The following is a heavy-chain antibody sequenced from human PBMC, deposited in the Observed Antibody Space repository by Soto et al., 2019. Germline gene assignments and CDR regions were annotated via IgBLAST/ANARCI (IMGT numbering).Heavy chain of an antibody. CDR3: ARLRGSCYPGGWFDP. Sequence: LSHTRAIYGWSFSVYYVIWIRQPPGKGLEWIGEINHSGSTNYNPSLKSRVTISVDTSKNQFSLKLSSVTAADTAVYYCARLRGSCYPGGWFDPWGQGTLVTVSS. CDR1: GWSFSVYY. J-gene: IGHJ5*02. D-gene: IGHD2-15*01. CDR2: INHSGST. V-gene: IGHV4-34*01.